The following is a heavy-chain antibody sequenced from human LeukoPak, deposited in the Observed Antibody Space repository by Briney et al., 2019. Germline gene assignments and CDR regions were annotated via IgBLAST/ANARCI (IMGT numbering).Heavy chain of an antibody. J-gene: IGHJ6*02. Sequence: ASVKVSCKASGYTFTSYAMHWVHQAPGQRLEWMGWINAGNGNTKYSQKFQGRVTITRDTSASTAYMELSSLRSEDTAVYYCARDGSDYETTGDYGMDVWGQGTTVTVSS. V-gene: IGHV1-3*01. CDR1: GYTFTSYA. CDR2: INAGNGNT. D-gene: IGHD2-8*02. CDR3: ARDGSDYETTGDYGMDV.